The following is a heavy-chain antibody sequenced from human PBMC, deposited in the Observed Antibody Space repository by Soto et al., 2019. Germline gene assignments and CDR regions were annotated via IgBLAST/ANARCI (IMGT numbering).Heavy chain of an antibody. J-gene: IGHJ4*02. CDR3: AKGSIEYWASVDN. V-gene: IGHV3-23*01. CDR1: GFSFSSYA. Sequence: EVQLLESGGGLVQPGGSLRLSCAASGFSFSSYAMVWVRQAPGKGLEWVSVISARGGSLYFADSVKGRFTISRDNSKNVLSLEMNSLRAADTAKYFCAKGSIEYWASVDNWGQGTLVVVSS. D-gene: IGHD2-15*01. CDR2: ISARGGSL.